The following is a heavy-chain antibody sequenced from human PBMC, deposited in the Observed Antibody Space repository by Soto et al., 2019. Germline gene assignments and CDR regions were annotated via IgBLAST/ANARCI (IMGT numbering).Heavy chain of an antibody. CDR2: IYPGDSDT. V-gene: IGHV5-51*01. Sequence: GESLKISSQDSGYCFASYWISWVRQMPGKDLEWMGIIYPGDSDTRYSPSFQGQVTISADKSLRTAYLQWTSLKASDTALYYCARTRSFTLGFYYDGMDVWGQGTTVTVSS. CDR3: ARTRSFTLGFYYDGMDV. CDR1: GYCFASYW. D-gene: IGHD6-6*01. J-gene: IGHJ6*02.